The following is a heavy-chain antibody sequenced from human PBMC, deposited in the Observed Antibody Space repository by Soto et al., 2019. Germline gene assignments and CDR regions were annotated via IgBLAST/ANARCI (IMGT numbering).Heavy chain of an antibody. CDR3: AKSRYSDSSGEFYDY. Sequence: EVQLLESGGGLVQPGGSLSLSCAASAFTFNNYAMSWVRQAPGKGLEWVSGIGGSGRTTYYADSVKGRFTISRDNSNITLFLQMNSLRAEDTAVYYCAKSRYSDSSGEFYDYWGQGTLVTVSS. D-gene: IGHD3-22*01. CDR2: IGGSGRTT. J-gene: IGHJ4*02. V-gene: IGHV3-23*01. CDR1: AFTFNNYA.